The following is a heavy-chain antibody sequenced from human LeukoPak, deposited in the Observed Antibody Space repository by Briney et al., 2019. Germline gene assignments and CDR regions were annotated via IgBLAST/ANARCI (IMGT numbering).Heavy chain of an antibody. CDR1: GGTFSNYA. D-gene: IGHD3-22*01. V-gene: IGHV1-2*02. J-gene: IGHJ6*03. Sequence: APVKVSCKPSGGTFSNYAISWVRQAPGQGLEWMGLINPNSGATNFAKKFQDRVAMTRETSISTAYMELSRLRSDDTAVCYCARTLYYYDSGSYNYYYYIDVWGKGTTVTISS. CDR2: INPNSGAT. CDR3: ARTLYYYDSGSYNYYYYIDV.